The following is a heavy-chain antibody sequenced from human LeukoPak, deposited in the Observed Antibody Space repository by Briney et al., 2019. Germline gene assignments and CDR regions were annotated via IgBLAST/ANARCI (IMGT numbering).Heavy chain of an antibody. Sequence: GGSLRLSCAASGFTFSTCGMYWVRQAPGKGLEWVAFIRYDGRNKYYADSVKGRFTISRDNSKNTLYLQMNSLRAEDTAVYYCARSGADNWFDPWGQGTLVTVSS. CDR2: IRYDGRNK. J-gene: IGHJ5*02. CDR1: GFTFSTCG. V-gene: IGHV3-30*02. D-gene: IGHD1-26*01. CDR3: ARSGADNWFDP.